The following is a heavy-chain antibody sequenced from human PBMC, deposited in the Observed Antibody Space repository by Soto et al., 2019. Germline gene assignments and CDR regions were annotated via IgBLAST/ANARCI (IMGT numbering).Heavy chain of an antibody. Sequence: GASVKVSCKASGYTFTSYAMHWVRQAPGQRLEWMGWINAGNGNTKYSQKFQGRVTITRDTSASTAYMELSSLRSEDTAVYYCARTDIVVVPAAMPGGPYYGMDVWGQGTTVTV. CDR3: ARTDIVVVPAAMPGGPYYGMDV. CDR2: INAGNGNT. D-gene: IGHD2-2*01. V-gene: IGHV1-3*01. J-gene: IGHJ6*02. CDR1: GYTFTSYA.